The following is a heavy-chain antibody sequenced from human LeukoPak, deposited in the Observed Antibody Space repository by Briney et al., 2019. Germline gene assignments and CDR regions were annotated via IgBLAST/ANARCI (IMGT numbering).Heavy chain of an antibody. Sequence: GESLRISCKGSGYSFTSYWISWVRQMPGKGLEWMGRIDPSDSYTNYSPSFQGHVTISADKSISTAYLQWSSLKASDTAMYYCARSNLPYYDILTGYYAPPYYFDYWGQGTLVTVSP. D-gene: IGHD3-9*01. CDR2: IDPSDSYT. V-gene: IGHV5-10-1*01. CDR1: GYSFTSYW. J-gene: IGHJ4*02. CDR3: ARSNLPYYDILTGYYAPPYYFDY.